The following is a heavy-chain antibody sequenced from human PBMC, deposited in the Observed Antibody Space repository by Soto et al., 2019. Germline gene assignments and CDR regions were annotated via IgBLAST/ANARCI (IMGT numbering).Heavy chain of an antibody. J-gene: IGHJ3*02. CDR2: ISGSGGST. Sequence: EVQLLESGGGLVQPGGSLRLSCAASGFTFSSYAMSWVRQAPGKGLEWVSAISGSGGSTYYADSVQGRFTISRDNSKNTLYLQMNSLRAEDTAVYYCAKDADIVVVPAAFPDAFDIWGQGTMVTVSS. V-gene: IGHV3-23*01. CDR3: AKDADIVVVPAAFPDAFDI. CDR1: GFTFSSYA. D-gene: IGHD2-2*01.